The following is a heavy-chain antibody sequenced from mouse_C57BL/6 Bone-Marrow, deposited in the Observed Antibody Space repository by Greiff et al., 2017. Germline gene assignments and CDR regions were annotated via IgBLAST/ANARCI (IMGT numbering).Heavy chain of an antibody. Sequence: VQLQQSGAELVRPGASVKLSCTASGFNIKDDYMHWVKQRPEQGLEWIGWIDPENGDTEYASKFQGKATITADTSSNTAYLQLSSLTSEDTAVYYSTTVVVGSMDYWGQGTSVTVSS. J-gene: IGHJ4*01. D-gene: IGHD1-1*02. V-gene: IGHV14-4*01. CDR3: TTVVVGSMDY. CDR2: IDPENGDT. CDR1: GFNIKDDY.